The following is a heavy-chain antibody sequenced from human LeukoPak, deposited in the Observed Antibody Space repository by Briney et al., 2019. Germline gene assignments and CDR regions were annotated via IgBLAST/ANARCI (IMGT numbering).Heavy chain of an antibody. J-gene: IGHJ4*02. Sequence: GESLKISCKGSGYHFTSYWIGWVRQMPGKGLEWMGIIYPGDSNTRYSPSFQGQVTISADKSITTAYLQWSSLKASDTAMYYCARQRDSYFDYWGQGTLVTVSS. V-gene: IGHV5-51*01. CDR3: ARQRDSYFDY. CDR2: IYPGDSNT. D-gene: IGHD4-11*01. CDR1: GYHFTSYW.